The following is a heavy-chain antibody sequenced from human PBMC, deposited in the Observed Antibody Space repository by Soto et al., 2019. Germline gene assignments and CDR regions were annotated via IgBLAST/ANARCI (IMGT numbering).Heavy chain of an antibody. CDR3: ARDYSASYYDFWSGYPPGLPLDY. CDR2: ISAYNGNT. D-gene: IGHD3-3*01. CDR1: GYTFTSYG. Sequence: PSVKVSCKASGYTFTSYGISWVRQAPGQGLEWMGWISAYNGNTNYAQKLQGRVTMTTDTSTSTAYMELRSLRSDDTAVYYCARDYSASYYDFWSGYPPGLPLDYWGQGTLVTVSS. V-gene: IGHV1-18*01. J-gene: IGHJ4*02.